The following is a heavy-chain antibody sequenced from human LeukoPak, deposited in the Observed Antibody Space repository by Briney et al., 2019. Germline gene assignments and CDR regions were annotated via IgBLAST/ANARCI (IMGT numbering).Heavy chain of an antibody. Sequence: SETLSLTCAVYGGSFSGYYWSWIRQPPGKGLEWIGEINHSGSTNYNPSLKSRVTISVDTSKNQFSLKLSSVTAADTAVNYCARVTQAYGSAHYLDYWGQGTLVTVSS. CDR1: GGSFSGYY. J-gene: IGHJ4*02. CDR2: INHSGST. V-gene: IGHV4-34*01. D-gene: IGHD3-10*01. CDR3: ARVTQAYGSAHYLDY.